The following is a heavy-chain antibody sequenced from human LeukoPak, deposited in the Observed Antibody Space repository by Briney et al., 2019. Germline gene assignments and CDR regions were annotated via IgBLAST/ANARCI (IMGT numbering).Heavy chain of an antibody. J-gene: IGHJ3*02. Sequence: ASVKVSCKVSGYTLTELSMHWVRQAPGKGLEGLGGFDPEDGETIYAQKFQGRVTMTEDTSTATAYMELSSLRSEDTAVYYCATVALDGGYSIAFDIWGQGTMVTVSS. CDR3: ATVALDGGYSIAFDI. CDR2: FDPEDGET. D-gene: IGHD4-23*01. CDR1: GYTLTELS. V-gene: IGHV1-24*01.